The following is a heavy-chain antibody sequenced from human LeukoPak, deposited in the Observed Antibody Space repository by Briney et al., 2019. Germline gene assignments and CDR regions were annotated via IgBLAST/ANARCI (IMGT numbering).Heavy chain of an antibody. CDR1: GYTFTSYG. D-gene: IGHD3-22*01. CDR3: AGHYYGSSYYYYGMDV. Sequence: GASVKVSCKASGYTFTSYGISWVRQAPGQGLEWMGWISAYNGNTNYAQKLQGRVTMTTDTSTSTAYMELRSLRSDDTAVYYCAGHYYGSSYYYYGMDVWGQGTLVTVSS. V-gene: IGHV1-18*01. J-gene: IGHJ6*02. CDR2: ISAYNGNT.